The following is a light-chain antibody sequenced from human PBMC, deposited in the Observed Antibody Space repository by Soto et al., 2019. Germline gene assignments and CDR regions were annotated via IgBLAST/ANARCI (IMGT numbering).Light chain of an antibody. J-gene: IGLJ1*01. CDR1: NSDVGGYNY. Sequence: QSLLTQPASVSLSPGQSITISCTGTNSDVGGYNYVSLYQQHPGKAPKLLIYGVSSRPSGLSNRFSGSKSGNTASLIISGLQAEDEADYYCASYTNSITYVFGSGTKV. CDR2: GVS. V-gene: IGLV2-14*03. CDR3: ASYTNSITYV.